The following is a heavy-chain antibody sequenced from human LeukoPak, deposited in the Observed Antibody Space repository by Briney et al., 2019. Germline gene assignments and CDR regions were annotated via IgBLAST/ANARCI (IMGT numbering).Heavy chain of an antibody. CDR1: GGSISFSSYY. Sequence: PSETLSLTCTVSGGSISFSSYYWGWIRQPPGKGLEWIGSIYYSGSTYYNPSLKSRVTISVDTSKNQFSLKLSSVTAADTAVYYCARDMSGSYGYWGQGTLVTVSS. J-gene: IGHJ4*02. CDR2: IYYSGST. D-gene: IGHD1-26*01. V-gene: IGHV4-39*07. CDR3: ARDMSGSYGY.